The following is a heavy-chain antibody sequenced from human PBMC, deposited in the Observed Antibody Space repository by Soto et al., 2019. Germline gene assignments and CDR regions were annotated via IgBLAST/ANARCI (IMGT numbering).Heavy chain of an antibody. CDR3: VKDLPTMVRGVIIDAFDI. Sequence: GGSLRLSCSASGSTFSSYAMHWVRQAPGKGLEYVSAISSNGGSTYYADSVKGRFTISRDNSKNTLYLQMSSLRAEDTAVYYCVKDLPTMVRGVIIDAFDIWGQGTMVTVSS. CDR2: ISSNGGST. V-gene: IGHV3-64D*06. CDR1: GSTFSSYA. J-gene: IGHJ3*02. D-gene: IGHD3-10*01.